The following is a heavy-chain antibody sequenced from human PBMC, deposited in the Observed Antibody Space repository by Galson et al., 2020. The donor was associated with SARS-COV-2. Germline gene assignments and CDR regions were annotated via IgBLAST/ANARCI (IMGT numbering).Heavy chain of an antibody. J-gene: IGHJ4*01. D-gene: IGHD2-2*01. CDR2: VNYDGFTT. V-gene: IGHV3-74*03. CDR3: ARGYSNSPDH. Sequence: ALHGESPKISCAASGFTFSSYWMHWVRQAPGKGLVWVSRVNYDGFTTTYEDSVKGRFTISRDNAKNTLYLQMNSLRAEDTAVYFCARGYSNSPDHWGHGTLVTVSS. CDR1: GFTFSSYW.